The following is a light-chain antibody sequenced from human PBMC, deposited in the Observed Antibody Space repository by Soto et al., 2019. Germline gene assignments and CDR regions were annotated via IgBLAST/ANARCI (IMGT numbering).Light chain of an antibody. V-gene: IGKV3-11*01. Sequence: EIVLTQSPATLSLSPGERATLSCRASQSVSSYLAWYQQKPGQAPRLLIYDASTRATGIPDRFSGSGSGTDFTLTIGRLEPEDFAVYYCQQYGNSWTFGQGTKVDIK. CDR3: QQYGNSWT. CDR1: QSVSSY. CDR2: DAS. J-gene: IGKJ1*01.